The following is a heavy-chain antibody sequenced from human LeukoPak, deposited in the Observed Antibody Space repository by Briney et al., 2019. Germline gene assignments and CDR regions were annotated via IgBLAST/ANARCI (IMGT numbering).Heavy chain of an antibody. CDR2: IYYSGST. CDR3: ARSHCSSPSCPDYFDF. J-gene: IGHJ4*01. Sequence: AETLSLTCTASGGTVSSGSNYWIWIPPPPGKELVSVVSIYYSGSTNYNPSLKSRVTISVDTSKNQFSLKLSSVTAADTAVYYCARSHCSSPSCPDYFDFWGQGTLVTVSS. V-gene: IGHV4-61*01. CDR1: GGTVSSGSNY. D-gene: IGHD2-2*01.